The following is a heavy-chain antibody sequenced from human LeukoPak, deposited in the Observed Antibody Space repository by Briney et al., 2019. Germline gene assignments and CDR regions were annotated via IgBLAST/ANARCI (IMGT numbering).Heavy chain of an antibody. J-gene: IGHJ4*02. CDR3: ARVRVVDFWNGYYYIDY. CDR2: INPNSGGT. V-gene: IGHV1-2*02. D-gene: IGHD3-3*01. CDR1: GYTFTGYY. Sequence: ASVKVSCKASGYTFTGYYMHWVRQAPGQGLEWMGWINPNSGGTNYAQKFQGRVTMTRDTSISTAYMELSRPRSDDTAVYYCARVRVVDFWNGYYYIDYWGQGTLVTVSS.